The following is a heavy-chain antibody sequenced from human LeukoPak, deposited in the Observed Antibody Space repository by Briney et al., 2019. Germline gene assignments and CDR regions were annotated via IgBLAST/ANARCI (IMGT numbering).Heavy chain of an antibody. V-gene: IGHV4-39*01. CDR2: IYYSGST. D-gene: IGHD6-19*01. Sequence: SETLSLTCTVSGGSIISSSSSSYYWGWIRQPPGKGLEWVGAIYYSGSTYYNPSLKSRVTISVDTSKSQFSLRLSSVTAADTAVYYCVRTYSIGWSTGVFDIWGQGTMVTVSS. CDR3: VRTYSIGWSTGVFDI. J-gene: IGHJ3*02. CDR1: GGSIISSSSSSYY.